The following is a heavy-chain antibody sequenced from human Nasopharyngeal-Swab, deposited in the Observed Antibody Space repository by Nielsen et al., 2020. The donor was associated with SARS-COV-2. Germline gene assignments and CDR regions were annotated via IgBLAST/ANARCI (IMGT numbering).Heavy chain of an antibody. D-gene: IGHD4-17*01. CDR1: GGSISSSSYY. J-gene: IGHJ6*02. Sequence: SETLSLTCTVSGGSISSSSYYWGWIRQPPGKGLEWIGSIYYSGSTYYNPSLKSRVTISVDTSKNQFSLKLSSVTAADTAVYYCARLGIIDYGDYLSLGNYYGMDVWGQGTTVTVSS. V-gene: IGHV4-39*01. CDR2: IYYSGST. CDR3: ARLGIIDYGDYLSLGNYYGMDV.